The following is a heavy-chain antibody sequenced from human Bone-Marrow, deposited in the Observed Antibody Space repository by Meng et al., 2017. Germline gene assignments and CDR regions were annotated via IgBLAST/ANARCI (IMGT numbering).Heavy chain of an antibody. CDR3: ARWDPSSRTFDY. Sequence: LRHQCPGLVKPSPTQSLTYTASGGSISIGGYYCCWIRQRPGKVLEWIRYIYYSGRTYYNPSLKSLVIISVDTSKNLFSLKLSSVTAADTAVYYCARWDPSSRTFDYWGQGTLVTVSS. CDR2: IYYSGRT. D-gene: IGHD6-13*01. V-gene: IGHV4-31*01. J-gene: IGHJ4*02. CDR1: GGSISIGGYY.